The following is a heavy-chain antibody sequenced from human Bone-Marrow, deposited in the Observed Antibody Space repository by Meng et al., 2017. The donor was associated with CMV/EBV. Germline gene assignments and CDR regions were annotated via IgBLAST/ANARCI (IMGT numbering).Heavy chain of an antibody. D-gene: IGHD4-17*01. CDR1: GFTFSTYT. V-gene: IGHV3-21*06. CDR3: ASLNDPGDYRNSWFDP. Sequence: GGTLRLSCAASGFTFSTYTMNWVRQAPGKGLEWVSSISGSGTYIYYADSVKGRFTISRDNGKNSLYLQMNSLRVEDTAVYYCASLNDPGDYRNSWFDPWGQGTLVTVSS. CDR2: ISGSGTYI. J-gene: IGHJ5*02.